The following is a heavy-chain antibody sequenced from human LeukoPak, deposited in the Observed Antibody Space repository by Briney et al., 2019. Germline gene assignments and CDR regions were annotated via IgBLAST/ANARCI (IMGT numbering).Heavy chain of an antibody. Sequence: GGSLRLSCAASGFTFSSYSMNWVRQAPGKGLEWVSSISSSSSYIYYADSVKGRFTISRDNAKNSLYLQMNSLRAEDTAVYYCARVPIPYSTYYYDSSGPSDAFDIWGQGTMVTVSS. D-gene: IGHD3-22*01. CDR3: ARVPIPYSTYYYDSSGPSDAFDI. CDR1: GFTFSSYS. J-gene: IGHJ3*02. V-gene: IGHV3-21*01. CDR2: ISSSSSYI.